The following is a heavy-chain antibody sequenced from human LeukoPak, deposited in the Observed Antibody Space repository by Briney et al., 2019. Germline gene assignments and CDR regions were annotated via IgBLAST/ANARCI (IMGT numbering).Heavy chain of an antibody. CDR1: GFTFSSYI. CDR3: MGYYDSSGYSGVDY. J-gene: IGHJ4*02. V-gene: IGHV3-64*01. D-gene: IGHD3-22*01. Sequence: PGRCLRLSCAASGFTFSSYIMHWVRQAPGKGLEYVSAISSNGVNTYYANSVKGRFTISRDNSKNTLFLRMGSLRAEDMAVYYCMGYYDSSGYSGVDYWGQGTLVTVSS. CDR2: ISSNGVNT.